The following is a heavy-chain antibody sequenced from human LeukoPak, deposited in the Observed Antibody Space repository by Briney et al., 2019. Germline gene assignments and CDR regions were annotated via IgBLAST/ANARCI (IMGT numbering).Heavy chain of an antibody. V-gene: IGHV1-69*05. CDR2: IIPIFGTA. Sequence: SVKVSCKASGGTFSSYAISWVRQAPGQGLEWMGRIIPIFGTASYAQKFQGRVTITTDESTSTAYMELSSLRSEDTAVYYCARDTYDSSGYYYGYYFDYWGQGTLVTVSS. CDR1: GGTFSSYA. D-gene: IGHD3-22*01. J-gene: IGHJ4*02. CDR3: ARDTYDSSGYYYGYYFDY.